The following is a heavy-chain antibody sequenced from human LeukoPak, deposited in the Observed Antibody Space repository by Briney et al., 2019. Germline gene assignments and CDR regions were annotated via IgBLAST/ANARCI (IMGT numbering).Heavy chain of an antibody. CDR1: GFTFSSYW. CDR2: ISSDGSST. CDR3: ARALPPSVNTPWK. V-gene: IGHV3-74*01. D-gene: IGHD1-1*01. J-gene: IGHJ4*02. Sequence: GGSLRLSCAASGFTFSSYWMHWVRQAPAKGLVWVSRISSDGSSTSYADSVKGRFTIFRDNAKNTLYLQMNSLGAEDTAVYYCARALPPSVNTPWKWGQGTQVTVSS.